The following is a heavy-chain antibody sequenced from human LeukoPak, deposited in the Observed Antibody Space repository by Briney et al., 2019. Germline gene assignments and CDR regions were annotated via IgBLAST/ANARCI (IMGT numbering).Heavy chain of an antibody. D-gene: IGHD6-13*01. Sequence: SETLSLTCTVSGGSISSYYWSWIRQPPGKGLEWIGEINHSGSTNYNPSLKSRVTISVDTSKNQFSLKLSSVTAADTAVYYCARHRRGSSSWSYFDYWGQGTLVTVSS. CDR3: ARHRRGSSSWSYFDY. V-gene: IGHV4-34*01. J-gene: IGHJ4*02. CDR1: GGSISSYY. CDR2: INHSGST.